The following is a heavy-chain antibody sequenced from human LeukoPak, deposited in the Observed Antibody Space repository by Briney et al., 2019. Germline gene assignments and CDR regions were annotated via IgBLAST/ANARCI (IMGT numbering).Heavy chain of an antibody. D-gene: IGHD3-10*01. V-gene: IGHV3-66*01. CDR1: GFTVSSNY. Sequence: GGSLRLSCAASGFTVSSNYMSWVRQAPGKGLDWVSLIYSGGSTYYADSVKGRFTISRDNSKNTLYLQMNSLRAEDTAVYYCAGVMGGFGEFYFDYWGQGALVTVSS. J-gene: IGHJ4*02. CDR3: AGVMGGFGEFYFDY. CDR2: IYSGGST.